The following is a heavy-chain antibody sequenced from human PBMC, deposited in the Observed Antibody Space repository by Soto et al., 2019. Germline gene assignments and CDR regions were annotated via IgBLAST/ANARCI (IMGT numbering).Heavy chain of an antibody. J-gene: IGHJ4*02. CDR3: ARARATIAAAAIFDC. V-gene: IGHV4-4*02. Sequence: SETLSLTCAVSGGSISTSNWWSWVRQPQGKGLEWIGEVYRTGSTNYNPSLESRLTISVDKSKNQFSLKLTSVTAADTAVYYCARARATIAAAAIFDCWGQGTLVTVSS. CDR2: VYRTGST. D-gene: IGHD6-13*01. CDR1: GGSISTSNW.